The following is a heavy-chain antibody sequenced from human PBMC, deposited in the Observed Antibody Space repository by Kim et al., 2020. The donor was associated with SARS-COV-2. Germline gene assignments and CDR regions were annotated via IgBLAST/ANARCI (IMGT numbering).Heavy chain of an antibody. CDR3: AAPSVWSGGSWNY. CDR1: GGSISSSNW. V-gene: IGHV4-4*02. J-gene: IGHJ4*02. Sequence: SETLPLTCAVSGGSISSSNWWSWVRQPPGKGLEWIGEIYHSGSTNYNPSLKSRVTISVDKSKNQFSLKLSSVTAADTAVYYCAAPSVWSGGSWNYWGQGTLVTVSS. CDR2: IYHSGST. D-gene: IGHD2-15*01.